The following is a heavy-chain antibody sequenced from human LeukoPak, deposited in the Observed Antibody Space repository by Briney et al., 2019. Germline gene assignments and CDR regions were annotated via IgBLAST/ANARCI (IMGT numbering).Heavy chain of an antibody. CDR2: ISSNSYI. CDR1: GFTFSSYG. CDR3: ARAPTIVVGPT. J-gene: IGHJ5*02. D-gene: IGHD2-2*01. Sequence: GSLRLSCAASGFTFSSYGMHWVRQAPGKGLEWVSSISSNSYIYYADSVKGRFTISRDNAKNSLYLQMNSLRAEDTAVYYCARAPTIVVGPTWGQGTLVTVSS. V-gene: IGHV3-21*01.